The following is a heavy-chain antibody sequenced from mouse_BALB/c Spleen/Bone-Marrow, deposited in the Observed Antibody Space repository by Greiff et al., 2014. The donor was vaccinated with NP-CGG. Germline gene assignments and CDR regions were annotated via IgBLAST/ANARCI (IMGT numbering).Heavy chain of an antibody. J-gene: IGHJ3*01. V-gene: IGHV1S127*01. CDR1: GYTFTSYW. CDR2: IDPSDSYT. Sequence: VQLQQSGAELVKPGASVKMSCKASGYTFTSYWMHWVKQRPGQGLEWIGTIDPSDSYTSYNQKFKGKATLTVDTSSSTAYMQLSSLTSEVSAVYYCTRMWAYWGQGTLVTVSA. CDR3: TRMWAY.